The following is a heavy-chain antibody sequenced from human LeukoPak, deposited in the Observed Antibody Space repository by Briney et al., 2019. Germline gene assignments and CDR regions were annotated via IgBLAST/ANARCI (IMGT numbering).Heavy chain of an antibody. V-gene: IGHV4-59*01. D-gene: IGHD3-22*01. CDR1: GGSISSYY. J-gene: IGHJ4*02. Sequence: SETLSLTCTVSGGSISSYYWSWIRQPPGKGLEWIGYTYYSGSTNYNPSLKSRVTISVDTSKNQFSLKLSSVSAADTAVYYCARAHDNYDSSGYYPPSDLGYYFDYWGQGTLVTVSS. CDR2: TYYSGST. CDR3: ARAHDNYDSSGYYPPSDLGYYFDY.